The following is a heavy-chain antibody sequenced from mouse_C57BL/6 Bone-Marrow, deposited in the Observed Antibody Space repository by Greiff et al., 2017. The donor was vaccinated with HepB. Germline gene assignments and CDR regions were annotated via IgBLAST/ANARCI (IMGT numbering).Heavy chain of an antibody. CDR2: IWSGGST. V-gene: IGHV2-2*01. D-gene: IGHD2-4*01. CDR3: ARDTMITRGWFAY. CDR1: GFSLTSYG. J-gene: IGHJ3*01. Sequence: QVQLQQSGPGLVQPSQSLSITCTVSGFSLTSYGVHWVRQSPGKGLEWLGVIWSGGSTDYNAAFISRLSISKDNSKSQVFFKMNSLQADDTAIYYCARDTMITRGWFAYWGQGTLVTVSA.